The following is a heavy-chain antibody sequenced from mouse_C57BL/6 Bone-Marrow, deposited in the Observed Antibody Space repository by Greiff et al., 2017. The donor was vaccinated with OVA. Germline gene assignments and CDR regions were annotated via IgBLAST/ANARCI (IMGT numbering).Heavy chain of an antibody. CDR1: GYTFTDYE. D-gene: IGHD2-1*01. CDR2: IDPDTGGT. CDR3: TRGYDNYYDMDY. J-gene: IGHJ4*01. Sequence: QVQLQQSGAELVRPGASVTLSCKASGYTFTDYEMHWVKQTPVHGLEWIGAIDPDTGGTAYNEKFKGKAILTADKSSSTAYMELRSLTSEDSAVYYCTRGYDNYYDMDYWGQGTSVTVSS. V-gene: IGHV1-15*01.